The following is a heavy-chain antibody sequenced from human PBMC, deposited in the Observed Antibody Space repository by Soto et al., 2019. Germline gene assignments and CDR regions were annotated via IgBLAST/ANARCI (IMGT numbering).Heavy chain of an antibody. D-gene: IGHD6-19*01. J-gene: IGHJ6*02. V-gene: IGHV3-30-3*01. CDR3: ARDSTGYSSGWYYYYYGMDV. CDR1: GFTFSSYA. Sequence: GSLRLSCAASGFTFSSYAMHWVRQAPGKGLEWVAVISYDGSNKYYADSVKGRFTISRDNSKNTLYLQMNSLRAEDTAVYYCARDSTGYSSGWYYYYYGMDVWGQGTTVTVSS. CDR2: ISYDGSNK.